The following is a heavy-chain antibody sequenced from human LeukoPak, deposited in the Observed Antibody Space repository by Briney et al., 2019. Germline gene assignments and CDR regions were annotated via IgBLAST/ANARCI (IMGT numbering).Heavy chain of an antibody. V-gene: IGHV3-23*01. D-gene: IGHD1-26*01. CDR3: AREDFGGTYYVIADH. Sequence: PGGSLRLSCAASGFTFSSYAMSWVRQAPGKGLEWVSAISGSGGSTYYTDSVKGRFTISRDNSKNTLYLQMNSLRAEDTAVYYCAREDFGGTYYVIADHWGQGTLVTVSS. J-gene: IGHJ4*02. CDR1: GFTFSSYA. CDR2: ISGSGGST.